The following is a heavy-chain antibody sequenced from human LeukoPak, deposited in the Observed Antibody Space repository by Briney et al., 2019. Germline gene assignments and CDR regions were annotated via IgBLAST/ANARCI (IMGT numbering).Heavy chain of an antibody. CDR2: ISRSSSTI. Sequence: GGSLRLSCAASGFTLSNYNMNWVRQAPGKGLEWVSSISRSSSTIYYADSVKGRFTISRDKAENSLYLQMNSLRVEDTAVYYCARDLPSGWYYFDYWGQGTLVTVSS. CDR1: GFTLSNYN. J-gene: IGHJ4*02. CDR3: ARDLPSGWYYFDY. D-gene: IGHD6-19*01. V-gene: IGHV3-48*01.